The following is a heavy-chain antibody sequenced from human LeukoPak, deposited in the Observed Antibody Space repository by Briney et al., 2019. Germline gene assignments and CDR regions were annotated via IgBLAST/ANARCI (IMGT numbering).Heavy chain of an antibody. CDR2: IKRITDGGTT. CDR3: TTRIAAAGTRRFDY. Sequence: GGSLRLSCAASGFTFSNAWMSWVRQAPGKGLEGVGRIKRITDGGTTDYPAPVKGRFTISRDDSKNTLYLQMNSLKTEDTAVYYCTTRIAAAGTRRFDYWGQGTLVTVSS. CDR1: GFTFSNAW. D-gene: IGHD6-13*01. J-gene: IGHJ4*02. V-gene: IGHV3-15*01.